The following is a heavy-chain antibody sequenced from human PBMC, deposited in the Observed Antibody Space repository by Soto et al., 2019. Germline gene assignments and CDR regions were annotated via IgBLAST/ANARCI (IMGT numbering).Heavy chain of an antibody. V-gene: IGHV1-2*02. J-gene: IGHJ4*02. D-gene: IGHD1-1*01. CDR2: INPNSGMT. CDR3: ERRETTTLPNFGY. CDR1: GYTFTTYY. Sequence: DSVKVSCKASGYTFTTYYLHWERQAPGHDLEWMGWINPNSGMTNSAQKFPGRVTMTKDTSVTPSFMELRRLNSDHTAVYDCERRETTTLPNFGYRCQRIHVTVSS.